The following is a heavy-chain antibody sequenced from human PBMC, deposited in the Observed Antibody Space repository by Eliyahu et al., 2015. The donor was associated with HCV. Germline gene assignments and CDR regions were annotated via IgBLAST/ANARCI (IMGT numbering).Heavy chain of an antibody. CDR2: ISSSSSTI. D-gene: IGHD3-3*01. J-gene: IGHJ4*02. Sequence: EVQLVXSGGGLVQPGGSLXLSCAAXGFTFSSYSMNWVRQAPGKGLEWVSYISSSSSTIYYADSVKGRFTISRDNAKNSLYLQMNSLRAEDTAVYYCARDFWSGYYTPFDYWGQGTLVTVSS. V-gene: IGHV3-48*01. CDR3: ARDFWSGYYTPFDY. CDR1: GFTFSSYS.